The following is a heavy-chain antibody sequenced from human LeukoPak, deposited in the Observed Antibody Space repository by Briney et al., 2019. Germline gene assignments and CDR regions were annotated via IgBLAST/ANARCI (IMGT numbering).Heavy chain of an antibody. Sequence: SETLSLTCAVYGGSFSGYYWSWIRQPPGKGLEWIGEINHSGSTSYNPSLKSRVTISVDTSKNQFSLKPSSVTAADTAVYYCARGRGIDYWGQGTLVTVSS. CDR3: ARGRGIDY. D-gene: IGHD1-26*01. V-gene: IGHV4-34*01. CDR1: GGSFSGYY. J-gene: IGHJ4*02. CDR2: INHSGST.